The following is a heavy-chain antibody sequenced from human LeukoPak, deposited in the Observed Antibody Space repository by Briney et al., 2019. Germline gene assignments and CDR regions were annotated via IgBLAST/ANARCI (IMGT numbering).Heavy chain of an antibody. D-gene: IGHD1-26*01. CDR2: ISAHNGQA. Sequence: ASVKVSCKASGYTFSSYGFSWVRQAPGQGLEWMGWISAHNGQANYAQMFQGRVTMTTDTSTSTAYMELRSLRSDDTAVYYCARGPQSGNYYGVLNWGQGTLVTVSS. J-gene: IGHJ4*02. V-gene: IGHV1-18*01. CDR3: ARGPQSGNYYGVLN. CDR1: GYTFSSYG.